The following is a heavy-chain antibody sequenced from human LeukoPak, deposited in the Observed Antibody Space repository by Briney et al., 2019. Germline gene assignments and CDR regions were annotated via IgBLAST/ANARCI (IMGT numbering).Heavy chain of an antibody. CDR3: AREVGRYYGSGSYRSFDY. D-gene: IGHD3-10*01. CDR1: GGTFSSYT. V-gene: IGHV1-69*04. CDR2: IIPILGIA. Sequence: SVKVSCKASGGTFSSYTISWVRQAPGQGLEWMGRIIPILGIANYAQKFQGRVTITADKSTSTAYMELSRLRSEDTAVYYCAREVGRYYGSGSYRSFDYWGQGTLVTVSS. J-gene: IGHJ4*02.